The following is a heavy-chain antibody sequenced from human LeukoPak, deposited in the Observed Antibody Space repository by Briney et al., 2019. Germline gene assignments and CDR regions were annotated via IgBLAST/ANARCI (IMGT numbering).Heavy chain of an antibody. CDR1: GYSFTNFG. CDR3: ARGPIAAPFDY. D-gene: IGHD6-6*01. Sequence: GASVKVSCKASGYSFTNFGLSWVRQAPGQGLELMGWISVYNGNTDYAQKFQGRVTMTTDTSMSTAYMELRSLRSDDTAVYYCARGPIAAPFDYWGQGTLVTVSS. V-gene: IGHV1-18*01. CDR2: ISVYNGNT. J-gene: IGHJ4*02.